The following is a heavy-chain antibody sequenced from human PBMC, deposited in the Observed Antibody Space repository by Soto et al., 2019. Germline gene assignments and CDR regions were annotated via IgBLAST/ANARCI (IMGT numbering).Heavy chain of an antibody. CDR3: ARDASGSGGEYFDF. CDR2: ISSSSSTV. V-gene: IGHV3-48*03. Sequence: EVQLVESGGGLVQPGGSLRLSCAASGFTFSSYEMNWVRQAPGKGLECISYISSSSSTVYYADSVKGRFTISRDNAMNSLFLQMDSLRAEDKAVYYCARDASGSGGEYFDFLGQGTLVTVAS. D-gene: IGHD3-22*01. CDR1: GFTFSSYE. J-gene: IGHJ4*02.